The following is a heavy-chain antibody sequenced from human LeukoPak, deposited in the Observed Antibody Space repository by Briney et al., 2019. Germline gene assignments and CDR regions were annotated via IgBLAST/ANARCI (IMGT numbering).Heavy chain of an antibody. D-gene: IGHD3-16*02. Sequence: PSETLSLTCTVSGGSISSYYWSWIRQPPGKGLEWIGYIYYSGSTNYNPSLKSRVTISVDTSKNQFSLKLSSVTAADTAVYYCARHCRTKSHYDYVWGSYRRPLYCFDYWGQGTLVTVSS. J-gene: IGHJ4*02. CDR2: IYYSGST. CDR1: GGSISSYY. V-gene: IGHV4-59*08. CDR3: ARHCRTKSHYDYVWGSYRRPLYCFDY.